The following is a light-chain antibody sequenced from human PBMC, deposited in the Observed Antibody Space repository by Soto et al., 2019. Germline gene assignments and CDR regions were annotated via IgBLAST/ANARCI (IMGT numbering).Light chain of an antibody. CDR2: EVS. CDR1: SSDVGGYNY. J-gene: IGLJ1*01. CDR3: SSYAGSNNLGV. Sequence: QSVLTQPPSETGSPGQAVTISRPGTSSDVGGYNYVSWYQQHPGKAPKLMIYEVSKRPSGVPDRFSGSKSGNTASLTVSGLQAEDEADYYCSSYAGSNNLGVFGTGTKVT. V-gene: IGLV2-8*01.